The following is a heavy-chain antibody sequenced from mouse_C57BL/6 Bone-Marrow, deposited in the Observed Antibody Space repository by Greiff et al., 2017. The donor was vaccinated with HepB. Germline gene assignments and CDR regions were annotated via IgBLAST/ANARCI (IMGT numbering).Heavy chain of an antibody. Sequence: DVMLVESGGGLVKPGGSLKLSCAASGFTFSSYAMSWVRQTPEKRLEWVATISDGGSYTYYPDNVKGRFTISRDNAKNNRYLQMSHLKSEDTAMYYCARAYYGSTAWFAYWGQGTLVTVSA. J-gene: IGHJ3*01. CDR1: GFTFSSYA. V-gene: IGHV5-4*03. CDR3: ARAYYGSTAWFAY. CDR2: ISDGGSYT. D-gene: IGHD1-1*01.